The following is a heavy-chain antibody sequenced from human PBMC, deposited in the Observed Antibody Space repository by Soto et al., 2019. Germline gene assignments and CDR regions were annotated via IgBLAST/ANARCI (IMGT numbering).Heavy chain of an antibody. J-gene: IGHJ5*02. D-gene: IGHD3-10*01. Sequence: GGSLRLSCAASGFTFSSYSMNWVRQAPGKGLEWVSSISSSSSYIYYADSVKGRFTISRDNAKNSLYLQMNSLRAEDTAVYYCARDPAPPLAGKVEGSLSDNWFDPWGQGTLVTVSS. CDR1: GFTFSSYS. CDR3: ARDPAPPLAGKVEGSLSDNWFDP. V-gene: IGHV3-21*01. CDR2: ISSSSSYI.